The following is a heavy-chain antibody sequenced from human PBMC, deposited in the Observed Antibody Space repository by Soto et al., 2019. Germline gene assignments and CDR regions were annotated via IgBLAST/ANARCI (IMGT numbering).Heavy chain of an antibody. CDR3: ARGPAYYDILTGYFSPHFDY. J-gene: IGHJ4*02. V-gene: IGHV1-3*01. D-gene: IGHD3-9*01. Sequence: ASVKVSCKASGYTFTSYAMHWVRQAPGQRLEWMGWINAGNGNTKYSQKFQGRVTITRDTSASTAYMELSSLRSEDTAVYYCARGPAYYDILTGYFSPHFDYWGQGILVTVSS. CDR2: INAGNGNT. CDR1: GYTFTSYA.